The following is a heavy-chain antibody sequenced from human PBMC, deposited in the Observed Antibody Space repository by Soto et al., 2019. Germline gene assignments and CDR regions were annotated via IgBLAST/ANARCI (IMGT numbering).Heavy chain of an antibody. Sequence: QVQLVQSGAEVKKPESSVKVSCKASRGTFSSYAISWVRQAPGQGLVWMGGILPIFGTANYAQKFQGRVTITADESRSTAYRELSSLRSEDIAVYYCARAGRDGYTYNYYIGMDVWGEGTTVSDSS. CDR1: RGTFSSYA. CDR2: ILPIFGTA. J-gene: IGHJ6*02. D-gene: IGHD5-12*01. V-gene: IGHV1-69*01. CDR3: ARAGRDGYTYNYYIGMDV.